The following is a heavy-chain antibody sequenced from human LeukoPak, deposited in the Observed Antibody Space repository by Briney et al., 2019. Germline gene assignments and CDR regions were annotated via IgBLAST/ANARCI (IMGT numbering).Heavy chain of an antibody. Sequence: PGGSLRLSCAASGVTFSSYSINWVRQAPGKGLEWVSSISSSSYYIYYADSVKGRFTVSRDNAKNSLYLQMNSLKNEDTAVYYCVTEVSGSFPTWGQGTLVTVSS. CDR2: ISSSSYYI. J-gene: IGHJ4*02. D-gene: IGHD1-26*01. CDR3: VTEVSGSFPT. V-gene: IGHV3-21*03. CDR1: GVTFSSYS.